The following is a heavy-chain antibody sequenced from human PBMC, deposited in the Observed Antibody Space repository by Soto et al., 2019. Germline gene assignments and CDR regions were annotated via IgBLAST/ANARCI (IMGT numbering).Heavy chain of an antibody. CDR1: GGTFSSYA. V-gene: IGHV1-69*13. CDR3: AITTYYYDSSGYYFDY. Sequence: SVKVSCKASGGTFSSYAISSVRQAPGQGLEWMGGIIPIFGTANYAQKFQGRVTITADESTSTAYMELSSLRSEDAAVYYCAITTYYYDSSGYYFDYWGQGTLVTVSS. CDR2: IIPIFGTA. J-gene: IGHJ4*02. D-gene: IGHD3-22*01.